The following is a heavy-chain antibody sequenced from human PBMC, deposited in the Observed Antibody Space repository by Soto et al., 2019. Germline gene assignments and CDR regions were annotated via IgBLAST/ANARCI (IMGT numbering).Heavy chain of an antibody. CDR3: ASTTVWKNAFEI. D-gene: IGHD3-16*01. CDR1: GVTVNTNY. V-gene: IGHV3-53*01. Sequence: EVQLVESVGGLIQPGGSLRLSCAASGVTVNTNYMSWVRQSPGKGLEWVSLIESGGSIYYADSVKGRFTISRDIFKNTLSLQMNSLRVEDTAVYYCASTTVWKNAFEIWGQGTLVTVSS. CDR2: IESGGSI. J-gene: IGHJ3*02.